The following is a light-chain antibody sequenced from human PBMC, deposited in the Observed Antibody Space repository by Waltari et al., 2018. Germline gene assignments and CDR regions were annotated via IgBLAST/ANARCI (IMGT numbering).Light chain of an antibody. V-gene: IGLV2-11*01. CDR3: FSYAGSYV. Sequence: LTQPRSVSGSPGQSVTISCTGTSSDVGGYNYVSWYQQHPGKAPKLMIYDVSKRPSGVPDRFSGSKSGNTASLTISGLQAEDEADYYCFSYAGSYVFGTGTKVTVL. J-gene: IGLJ1*01. CDR1: SSDVGGYNY. CDR2: DVS.